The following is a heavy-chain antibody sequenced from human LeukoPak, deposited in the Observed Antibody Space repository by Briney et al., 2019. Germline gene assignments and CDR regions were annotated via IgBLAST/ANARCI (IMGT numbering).Heavy chain of an antibody. CDR3: ARISAAGGGSWYFDL. D-gene: IGHD6-13*01. J-gene: IGHJ2*01. CDR1: GGSISSYH. CDR2: VSHSGST. Sequence: SETLSLNCTVSGGSISSYHWSWIRRPPGKGLEWIGYVSHSGSTNYNPSLQSRVTISIDTSKSQFSLKLSSVTAADTAVYHCARISAAGGGSWYFDLWGRGTLVTVSS. V-gene: IGHV4-59*01.